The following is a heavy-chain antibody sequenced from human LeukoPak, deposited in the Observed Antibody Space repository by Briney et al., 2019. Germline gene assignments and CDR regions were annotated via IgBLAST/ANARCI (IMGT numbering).Heavy chain of an antibody. D-gene: IGHD5-24*01. CDR3: ARGGRWLQPFDY. V-gene: IGHV3-64*01. CDR2: ITSNGGNT. CDR1: GFTFSSYA. Sequence: GGSLRLSCAASGFTFSSYAMHWVRQAPGKGLEYVSSITSNGGNTYSANSVKGRFTISRDNSKNTLYLQMGSLRTEDMAVYYCARGGRWLQPFDYWGQGTPVTVSS. J-gene: IGHJ4*02.